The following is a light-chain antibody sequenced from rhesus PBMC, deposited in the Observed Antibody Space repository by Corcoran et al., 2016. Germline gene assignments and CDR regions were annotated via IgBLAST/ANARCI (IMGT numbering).Light chain of an antibody. J-gene: IGKJ2*01. CDR3: LHYKTYPYS. Sequence: DIQMTQSPSSLSASLGDTVTITCRASQGSRSDVNWFQQKTGKAPRLMIYDASSLESGVPSRFSGRRSGTDFTLTISILHPEDFAAYYCLHYKTYPYSFGQGTKVEIK. V-gene: IGKV1-28*02. CDR2: DAS. CDR1: QGSRSD.